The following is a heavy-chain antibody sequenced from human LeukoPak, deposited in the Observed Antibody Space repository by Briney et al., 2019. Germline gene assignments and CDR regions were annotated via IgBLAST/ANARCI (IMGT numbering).Heavy chain of an antibody. CDR2: ISDSGGST. D-gene: IGHD3-16*01. J-gene: IGHJ4*02. CDR3: AKARGDIWGSRPHFDY. CDR1: GFTFSSYA. V-gene: IGHV3-23*01. Sequence: GGSLRLSCAASGFTFSSYAMTWVRQAPGKGLEWVSTISDSGGSTYYADSVKGRFTISRDNSKNTLYLQMNSLRAEDTAVYYCAKARGDIWGSRPHFDYWGQGTLVTVSS.